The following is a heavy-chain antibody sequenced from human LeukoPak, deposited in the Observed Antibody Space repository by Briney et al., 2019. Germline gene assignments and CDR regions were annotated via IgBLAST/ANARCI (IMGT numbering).Heavy chain of an antibody. J-gene: IGHJ4*02. CDR3: ATGRTIVVVPAAMPDY. D-gene: IGHD2-2*01. CDR1: GFTFSSYV. V-gene: IGHV3-23*01. CDR2: ISGSGGST. Sequence: GGSLRLFCAASGFTFSSYVMSWVRQAPGKGLEGVSDISGSGGSTYYADSLKCRFTISRDNSKNTLYLQMNSLRAEDTAVYYCATGRTIVVVPAAMPDYWGQGTLVTVSS.